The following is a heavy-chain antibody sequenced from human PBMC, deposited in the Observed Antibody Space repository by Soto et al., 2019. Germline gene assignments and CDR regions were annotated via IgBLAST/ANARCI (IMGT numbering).Heavy chain of an antibody. CDR3: AREAPIVGATNPDYLDYYYYGMDV. J-gene: IGHJ6*02. D-gene: IGHD1-26*01. CDR1: GFTFSSYA. Sequence: QVQLVESGGGVVQPGRSLRLSCAASGFTFSSYAMHWVRQAPGKGLEWVAVISYDGSNKYYADSVKGRFTISRDNSKNTLYLQMNSLRAEDTAVYYCAREAPIVGATNPDYLDYYYYGMDVWGQGTTVTVSS. V-gene: IGHV3-30-3*01. CDR2: ISYDGSNK.